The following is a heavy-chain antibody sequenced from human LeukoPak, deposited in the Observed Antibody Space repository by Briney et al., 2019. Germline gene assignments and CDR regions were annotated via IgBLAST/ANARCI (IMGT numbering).Heavy chain of an antibody. D-gene: IGHD2-8*02. J-gene: IGHJ6*03. CDR3: AREVVETLPSYLVVLTNPRQYYYYMDV. CDR2: IIPIFGTA. V-gene: IGHV1-69*13. Sequence: GASVKVSCKASGGTFSSYAISWVRQAPGQGLEWMGGIIPIFGTANYAQKFQGRVTITADESTSTAYMELSSLRSEYTAVYYCAREVVETLPSYLVVLTNPRQYYYYMDVWGKGTTVTVSS. CDR1: GGTFSSYA.